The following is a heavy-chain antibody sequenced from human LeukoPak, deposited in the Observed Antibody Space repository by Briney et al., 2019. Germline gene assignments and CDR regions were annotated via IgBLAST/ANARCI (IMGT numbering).Heavy chain of an antibody. Sequence: ASVKVSYKASGYTFTNYAMKWVRQAPGQGLEWMGWINTNTGNPSYAQGFTGRFVFSLDTSVSTAYLEISSLKAEDTAVYYCARAAYCSDSTCYSRDWGQGTLVTVSS. D-gene: IGHD2-15*01. J-gene: IGHJ4*02. CDR3: ARAAYCSDSTCYSRD. CDR2: INTNTGNP. CDR1: GYTFTNYA. V-gene: IGHV7-4-1*02.